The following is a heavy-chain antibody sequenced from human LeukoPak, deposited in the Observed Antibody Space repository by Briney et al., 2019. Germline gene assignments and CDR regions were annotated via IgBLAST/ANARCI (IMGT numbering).Heavy chain of an antibody. CDR3: ARVEEEVPAAFDP. V-gene: IGHV1-18*01. J-gene: IGHJ5*02. CDR2: ISAYSGNT. D-gene: IGHD2-2*01. CDR1: GYTFPRYG. Sequence: ASVKVSCKASGYTFPRYGISWVRQAPGQGLEWMGWISAYSGNTNYAQKLQGRVTMTTDTSTSTAYMELRSLRSDDTAVYYCARVEEEVPAAFDPWGQGTLVTVSS.